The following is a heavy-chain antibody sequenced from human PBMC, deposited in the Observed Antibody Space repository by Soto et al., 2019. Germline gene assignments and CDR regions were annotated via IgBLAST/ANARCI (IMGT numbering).Heavy chain of an antibody. Sequence: GGSQRLSCPSSVSTFTYYAFSGVRQSPGKGLEWVSAISANGQGIYYADSVRGRFTISRDNSKNTVFLHMDSLRAEDTAVYYCAKDRDYPRDQFHYWGQGTLVTVSS. D-gene: IGHD2-2*01. J-gene: IGHJ4*02. CDR2: ISANGQGI. V-gene: IGHV3-23*01. CDR3: AKDRDYPRDQFHY. CDR1: VSTFTYYA.